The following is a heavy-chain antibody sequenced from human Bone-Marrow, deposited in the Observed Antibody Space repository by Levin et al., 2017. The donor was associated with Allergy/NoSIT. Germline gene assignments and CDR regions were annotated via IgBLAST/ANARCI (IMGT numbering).Heavy chain of an antibody. Sequence: HAGGSLRLSCAASGFTFSSYWMSWVRQAPGKGLVWVANIKSDGSEKYYVASVRGRFTISRDNAKNSLYLQMNSLRADDTAVYYCARSTGDYYYGMDVWGQGTTVIVSS. CDR3: ARSTGDYYYGMDV. V-gene: IGHV3-7*01. CDR2: IKSDGSEK. CDR1: GFTFSSYW. J-gene: IGHJ6*02. D-gene: IGHD2-2*01.